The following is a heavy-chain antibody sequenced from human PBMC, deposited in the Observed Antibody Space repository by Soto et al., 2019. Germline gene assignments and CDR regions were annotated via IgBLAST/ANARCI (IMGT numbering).Heavy chain of an antibody. J-gene: IGHJ5*02. CDR2: INHSGST. V-gene: IGHV4-34*01. CDR1: GGSFSGYY. Sequence: TSETLSLTCAVYGGSFSGYYWSWIRQPPGKGLEWIGEINHSGSTNYNPSLKSRVTISVDTSKNQFSLKLSSVTAADTAVYYCARRLLDPWGQGTLVTVSS. CDR3: ARRLLDP.